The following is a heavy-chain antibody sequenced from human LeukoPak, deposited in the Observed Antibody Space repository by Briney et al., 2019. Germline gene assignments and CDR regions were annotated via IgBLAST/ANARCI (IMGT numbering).Heavy chain of an antibody. V-gene: IGHV7-4-1*02. CDR2: INTNTGNP. CDR3: ARDLRGYQNNWFDP. Sequence: ASVKVSCEASGYTFTSYAMNWVRQAPGQGLEWMGWINTNTGNPTYAQGFTGRFVFSLDTSVSTAYLQISSLKAEDTAVYYCARDLRGYQNNWFDPWGQGTLVTVSS. CDR1: GYTFTSYA. D-gene: IGHD3-22*01. J-gene: IGHJ5*02.